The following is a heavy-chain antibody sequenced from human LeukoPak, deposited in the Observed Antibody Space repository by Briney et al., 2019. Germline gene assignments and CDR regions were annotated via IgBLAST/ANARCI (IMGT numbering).Heavy chain of an antibody. Sequence: PGGSLRLSCAASGFTVSSNYMSWVRQAPGKGLEWVSVIYSGGSTYYADSVKGQFTISRDNSKNTLYLQMNSLRAEDTAVYYCASAYIAAAAYYYGMDVWGQGTTVTVSS. V-gene: IGHV3-53*01. D-gene: IGHD6-13*01. CDR3: ASAYIAAAAYYYGMDV. J-gene: IGHJ6*02. CDR2: IYSGGST. CDR1: GFTVSSNY.